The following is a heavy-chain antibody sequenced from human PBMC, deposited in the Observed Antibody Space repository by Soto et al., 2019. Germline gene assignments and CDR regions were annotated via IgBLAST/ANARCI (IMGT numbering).Heavy chain of an antibody. CDR1: GYTFTSYG. CDR2: ISAYNSNT. Sequence: ASVKVSCKASGYTFTSYGISWVRQAPGQGLEWMGWISAYNSNTNYAQKLQGRVTMTTDTSTSTAYMELRSLRSDDTAVYYCASSTPISSSGKSPLYMDVWGKGTTVTVA. J-gene: IGHJ6*03. D-gene: IGHD6-6*01. V-gene: IGHV1-18*01. CDR3: ASSTPISSSGKSPLYMDV.